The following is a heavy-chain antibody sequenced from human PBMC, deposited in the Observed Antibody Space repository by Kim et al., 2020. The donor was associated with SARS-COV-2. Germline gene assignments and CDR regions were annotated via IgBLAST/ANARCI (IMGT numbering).Heavy chain of an antibody. D-gene: IGHD3-22*01. Sequence: SETLSLTCTVSGGSISSYYWSWIRQPPGKGLEWIGYIYYSGSTNYNPSLKSRVTISVDTSKNQFSLKLSSVTAADTAVYYCARHRTPRITMIVVAPGGTDVWGQGTTVTVSS. CDR1: GGSISSYY. CDR3: ARHRTPRITMIVVAPGGTDV. V-gene: IGHV4-59*08. J-gene: IGHJ6*02. CDR2: IYYSGST.